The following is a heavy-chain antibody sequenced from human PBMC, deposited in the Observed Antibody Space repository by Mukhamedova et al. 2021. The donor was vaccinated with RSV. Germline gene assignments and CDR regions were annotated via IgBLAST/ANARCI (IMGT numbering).Heavy chain of an antibody. V-gene: IGHV3-30*04. Sequence: GLEWVAVISYDGSNKDYADSVRGRFTASRDNSYNTVYLEVSNLRAEDTAVYHCGKGVWGSHGSRVDAWGQGTLVTVSS. D-gene: IGHD3-16*01. CDR2: ISYDGSNK. J-gene: IGHJ5*02. CDR3: GKGVWGSHGSRVDA.